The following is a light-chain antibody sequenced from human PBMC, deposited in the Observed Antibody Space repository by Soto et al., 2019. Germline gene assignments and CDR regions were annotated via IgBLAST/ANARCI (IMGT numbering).Light chain of an antibody. CDR1: PTLLHSNGYNY. J-gene: IGKJ1*01. CDR2: LGS. Sequence: LSPPVTPGYTAPMSSRSSPTLLHSNGYNYLDWYLQKPGQSPQLLIYLGSNRASGVPDRFSGSGSGTDFTLKISRVEAEDVGVYYCMQPLQSWTFGQGTKVDNK. V-gene: IGKV2-28*01. CDR3: MQPLQSWT.